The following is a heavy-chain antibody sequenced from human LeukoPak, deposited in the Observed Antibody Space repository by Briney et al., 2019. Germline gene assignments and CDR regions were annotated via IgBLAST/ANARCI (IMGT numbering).Heavy chain of an antibody. V-gene: IGHV3-30*18. J-gene: IGHJ4*02. Sequence: GGSLRLSCAASGFTFSSYGMHWVRQAPGKGLEWVAVISYDGSNKYYADSVKGRFTISRDNSKNTPYLQMNSLRAEDTAVYYCAKGETGYCSGGSCYTEYWGQGTLVTVSS. CDR1: GFTFSSYG. CDR2: ISYDGSNK. CDR3: AKGETGYCSGGSCYTEY. D-gene: IGHD2-15*01.